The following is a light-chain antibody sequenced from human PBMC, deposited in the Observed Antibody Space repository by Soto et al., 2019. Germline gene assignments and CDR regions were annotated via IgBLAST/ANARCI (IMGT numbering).Light chain of an antibody. CDR2: KAS. J-gene: IGKJ1*01. CDR3: QQYNSYSQT. CDR1: QSISSW. Sequence: DIQMTQSPSTLSAYVGDRVTITCRASQSISSWLAWYQQKPGKAPKLLIYKASSLESGVPSRFSGSGSGTEFTLTISSLQPDDFATYYCQQYNSYSQTFGQGTQVDSK. V-gene: IGKV1-5*03.